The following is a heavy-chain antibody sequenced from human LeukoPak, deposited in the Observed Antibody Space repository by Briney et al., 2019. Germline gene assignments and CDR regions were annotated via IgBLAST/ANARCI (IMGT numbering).Heavy chain of an antibody. D-gene: IGHD6-13*01. CDR3: AKGPLTMKISSIAAAGNDY. CDR1: GFTFSSYN. J-gene: IGHJ4*02. Sequence: RSGGSLRLSCAASGFTFSSYNMSWVRQAPGKGLEWVSAISGSGGSTYYADSVKGRFTISRDNSKNTLYLQMNSLRAEDTAVYYCAKGPLTMKISSIAAAGNDYWGQGTLVTVSS. V-gene: IGHV3-23*01. CDR2: ISGSGGST.